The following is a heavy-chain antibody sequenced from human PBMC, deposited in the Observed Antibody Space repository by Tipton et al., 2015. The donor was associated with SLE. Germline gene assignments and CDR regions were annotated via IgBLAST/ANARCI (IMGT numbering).Heavy chain of an antibody. D-gene: IGHD2-15*01. CDR3: ARGEFVVVVAATYYYYGMDV. J-gene: IGHJ6*02. V-gene: IGHV4-34*01. CDR1: GGSFSGHY. CDR2: INHSGST. Sequence: TLSLTCAVYGGSFSGHYWSWIRQPPGKGLEWIGEINHSGSTNYNPSLKSRVIISVDTSKNQFSLKLSSVTAADTAVYYCARGEFVVVVAATYYYYGMDVWGQGTTVTVSS.